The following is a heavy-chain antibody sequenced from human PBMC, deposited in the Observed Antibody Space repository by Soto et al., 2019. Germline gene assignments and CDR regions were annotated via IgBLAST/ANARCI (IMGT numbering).Heavy chain of an antibody. CDR2: IGPRGSTV. V-gene: IGHV3-11*01. Sequence: QVQLVQSGGALVTPGGSLRLSCAASGFTFSDYAMNWIRQAPGRGLEWISYIGPRGSTVYYADSVKGRFTISRDNARKSLFLQMNILTVEVTAVYYCARGTDYYPYWGQGRLVTVSS. CDR3: ARGTDYYPY. CDR1: GFTFSDYA. J-gene: IGHJ4*02.